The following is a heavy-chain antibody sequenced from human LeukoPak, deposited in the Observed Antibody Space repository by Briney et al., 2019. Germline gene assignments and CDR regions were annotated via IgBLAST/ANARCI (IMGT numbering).Heavy chain of an antibody. CDR1: GYTFTGYY. CDR2: INPNSGGT. D-gene: IGHD3-22*01. Sequence: ASVKVSFKASGYTFTGYYMHWVRQAPGQGLEGMGWINPNSGGTNYAQKFQGRVTMTRATSISTAYMELSRLRSDDTAVYYCARGGEYYYDSSLDSWGPGTLVTVSS. V-gene: IGHV1-2*02. CDR3: ARGGEYYYDSSLDS. J-gene: IGHJ4*02.